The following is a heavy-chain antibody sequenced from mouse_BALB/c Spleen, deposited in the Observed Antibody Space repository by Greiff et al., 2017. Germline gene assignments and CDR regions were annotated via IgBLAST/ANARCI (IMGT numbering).Heavy chain of an antibody. D-gene: IGHD1-1*01. Sequence: DVMLVESGGGLVKPGGSLKLSCAASGFTFSSYAMSWVRQSPEKRLEWVAEISSGGSYTYYPDTVTGRFTISRDNAKNTLYLEMSSLRSEDTAMYYCAREGLRNAMDYWGQGTSVTVSS. V-gene: IGHV5-9-4*01. J-gene: IGHJ4*01. CDR1: GFTFSSYA. CDR3: AREGLRNAMDY. CDR2: ISSGGSYT.